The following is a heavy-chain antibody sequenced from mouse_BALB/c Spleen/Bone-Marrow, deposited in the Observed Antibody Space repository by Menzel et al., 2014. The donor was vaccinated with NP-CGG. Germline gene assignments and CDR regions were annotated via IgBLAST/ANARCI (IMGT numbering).Heavy chain of an antibody. CDR1: GFSLTSYG. V-gene: IGHV2-9*02. CDR3: ARDYGSRHYFDY. D-gene: IGHD1-1*01. Sequence: VMLVESGPGLVAPSQSLSITCTVSGFSLTSYGVHWVRQPQGKGLEWLGVIWTGGTTNYDSALMSRLSISKDNSESQVFLKMKSLQTDDTAIYYCARDYGSRHYFDYWGQGTTLTVSS. CDR2: IWTGGTT. J-gene: IGHJ2*01.